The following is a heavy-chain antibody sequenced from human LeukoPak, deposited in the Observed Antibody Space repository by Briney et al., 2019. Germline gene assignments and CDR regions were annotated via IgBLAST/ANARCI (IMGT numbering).Heavy chain of an antibody. Sequence: GGSLRLSCAASEFTFSSYDIIWVRQAPGKGLEWVSWITGSGGAVKYTDSVKGRFTISRDNAKNSLYLQMNSLRAEDTAVYYCARGGFRWLQGLLDYWGQGTLVTVSS. CDR1: EFTFSSYD. D-gene: IGHD5-24*01. V-gene: IGHV3-48*03. CDR3: ARGGFRWLQGLLDY. CDR2: ITGSGGAV. J-gene: IGHJ4*02.